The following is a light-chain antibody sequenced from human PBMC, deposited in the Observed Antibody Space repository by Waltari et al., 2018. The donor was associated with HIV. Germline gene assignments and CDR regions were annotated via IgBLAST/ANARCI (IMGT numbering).Light chain of an antibody. V-gene: IGLV2-18*02. CDR2: EVT. Sequence: QTALTQPPSVSGSLGQSVTISCTGTSSDIGAYNRVSWYQQSPGTAPKLRIYEVTHRPSGVPVRFSGSKSGNTASLTISGLQADDEADYYCSSYTTSSTWVFGGGTNLTVL. CDR1: SSDIGAYNR. J-gene: IGLJ3*02. CDR3: SSYTTSSTWV.